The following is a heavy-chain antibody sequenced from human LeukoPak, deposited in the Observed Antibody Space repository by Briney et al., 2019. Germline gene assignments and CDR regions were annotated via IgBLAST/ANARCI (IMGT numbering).Heavy chain of an antibody. V-gene: IGHV1-46*01. CDR1: GNTFSIYN. CDR3: AREGVAGTGLGY. Sequence: ASVKVSCKASGNTFSIYNMHWVRQAPGQGLEWMGIINPSGGTSYAQKLQGRITMTRDTSTSTVYMELSSLRSEDTAVYYCAREGVAGTGLGYWGQGTLVTVSS. CDR2: INPSGGT. J-gene: IGHJ4*02. D-gene: IGHD6-13*01.